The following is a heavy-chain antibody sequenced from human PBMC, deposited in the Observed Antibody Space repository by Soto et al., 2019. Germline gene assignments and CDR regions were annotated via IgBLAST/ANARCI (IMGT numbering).Heavy chain of an antibody. CDR3: ARHNYGSGSTYFDY. V-gene: IGHV4-59*08. CDR2: IYYTGST. D-gene: IGHD3-10*01. CDR1: GDSIWNNY. J-gene: IGHJ4*02. Sequence: PSETLSLTCTVSGDSIWNNYWSWIRQPPGKGLEWVGYIYYTGSTKYNPSLKSRVTISVDTSKNQFSLKLNSMTAADTAVYYCARHNYGSGSTYFDYWGQGTLVTVSS.